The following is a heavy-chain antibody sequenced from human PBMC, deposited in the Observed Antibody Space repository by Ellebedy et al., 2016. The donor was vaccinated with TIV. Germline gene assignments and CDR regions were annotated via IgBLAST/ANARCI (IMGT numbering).Heavy chain of an antibody. CDR1: RFTFSSYW. Sequence: GESLKISCTASRFTFSSYWMSWVRQAPGKGLEWVANINQDGRQKYYVDSVNGRFTISRDNVKNSLYLQVNSLRAEDTAVYYCATDGSYGDYLSPQHAFTIWGQGTMVTVSS. D-gene: IGHD4-17*01. CDR3: ATDGSYGDYLSPQHAFTI. V-gene: IGHV3-7*01. J-gene: IGHJ3*02. CDR2: INQDGRQK.